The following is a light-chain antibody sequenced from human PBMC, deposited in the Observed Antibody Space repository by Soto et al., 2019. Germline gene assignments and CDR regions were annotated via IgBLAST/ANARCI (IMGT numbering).Light chain of an antibody. CDR2: AAS. CDR1: QFISNY. Sequence: DIQMTQSPSSLSASVGDRVTFTCRASQFISNYLNWYHQKPGKAPKLLIYAASHLRSGVPSRFSGSASGTDFTRTISCLQPEDFATDYCQQSYSASTFGQGNRLEIK. V-gene: IGKV1-39*01. CDR3: QQSYSAST. J-gene: IGKJ2*01.